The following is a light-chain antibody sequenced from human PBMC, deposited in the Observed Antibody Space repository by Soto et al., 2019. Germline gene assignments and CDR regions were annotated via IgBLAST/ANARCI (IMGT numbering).Light chain of an antibody. V-gene: IGLV2-14*03. CDR1: SSDIGGYTY. CDR2: DVR. Sequence: QSALTQPASVSGSPGQSITISCTGTSSDIGGYTYVSWYQHNPGKAPKLIIYDVRHRPSGVSDRFSGSKSSTTASLTISGLQAGDEADYYCTSYTRTSTLVFGGGTKLTVL. J-gene: IGLJ3*02. CDR3: TSYTRTSTLV.